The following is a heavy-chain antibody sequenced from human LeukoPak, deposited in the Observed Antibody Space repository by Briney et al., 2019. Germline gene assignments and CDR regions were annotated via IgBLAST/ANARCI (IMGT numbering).Heavy chain of an antibody. J-gene: IGHJ4*02. CDR3: ARSKYYFDY. D-gene: IGHD5/OR15-5a*01. V-gene: IGHV6-1*01. CDR2: TYYRSKWYT. CDR1: GDSVSSNSAT. Sequence: PWQTLSLTCAVSGDSVSSNSATWNWVRQSPSRGLEWLGRTYYRSKWYTDYAVSVKSRITINPDTSKNQFPLQLNSVTPEDTAMYYCARSKYYFDYWGQGTLVTVSS.